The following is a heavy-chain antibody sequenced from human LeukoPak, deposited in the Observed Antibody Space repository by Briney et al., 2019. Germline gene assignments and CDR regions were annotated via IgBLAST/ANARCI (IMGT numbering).Heavy chain of an antibody. CDR1: GGSISSSSYY. CDR2: IYYSGST. J-gene: IGHJ4*02. D-gene: IGHD3-22*01. CDR3: ARRKVVVDY. V-gene: IGHV4-39*01. Sequence: SSEALSLTYTVSGGSISSSSYYWGWIRQPPGKGLEWIGSIYYSGSTYYNPSLKSRVTISVDTSKNQFSLKLSSVTAADTAVYYCARRKVVVDYWGQGTLVTVSS.